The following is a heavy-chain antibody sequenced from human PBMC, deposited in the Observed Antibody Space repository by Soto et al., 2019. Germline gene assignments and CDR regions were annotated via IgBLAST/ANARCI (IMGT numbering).Heavy chain of an antibody. J-gene: IGHJ4*02. V-gene: IGHV3-30-3*01. CDR3: ARDVYSNYVSPFDY. CDR2: ISYDGSNK. CDR1: GFTFSSYA. D-gene: IGHD4-4*01. Sequence: QVQLVESGGGVVQPGRSLRLSCAASGFTFSSYAMHWVRQPPGKGLEWVAVISYDGSNKYYADSVKGRFTISRDNSKNTLYLQMNSLRAEDTAVYYCARDVYSNYVSPFDYWGQGSLVTVSS.